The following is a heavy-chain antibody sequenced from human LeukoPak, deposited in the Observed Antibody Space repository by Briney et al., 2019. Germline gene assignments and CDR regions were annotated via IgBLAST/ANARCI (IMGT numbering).Heavy chain of an antibody. Sequence: ASVKGSCNSSGYTFTIYDMHCVRQTPGQRLEWTRWINPNSGGTNYAKKFQGRVTMTRDTSISTAYMELSRLRSDDTAVYYCAREGDTAMDVNWLDPWGQGTLVTVSS. CDR3: AREGDTAMDVNWLDP. J-gene: IGHJ5*02. V-gene: IGHV1-2*02. D-gene: IGHD5-18*01. CDR1: GYTFTIYD. CDR2: INPNSGGT.